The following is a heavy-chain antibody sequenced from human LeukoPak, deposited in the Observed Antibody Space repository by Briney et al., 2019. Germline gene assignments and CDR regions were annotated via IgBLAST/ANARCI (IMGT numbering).Heavy chain of an antibody. CDR1: GFTFSSYA. CDR3: ARDNTVTPLDI. V-gene: IGHV3-30*04. D-gene: IGHD4-17*01. Sequence: SGGSLRLSCAASGFTFSSYAMHWVRQAPGKGLEWVAVISYDGSNKYYADSVKGRFTISRDNSKNTLYLQMNSLRAEDTAVYYCARDNTVTPLDIWGQGTMVTVSS. CDR2: ISYDGSNK. J-gene: IGHJ3*02.